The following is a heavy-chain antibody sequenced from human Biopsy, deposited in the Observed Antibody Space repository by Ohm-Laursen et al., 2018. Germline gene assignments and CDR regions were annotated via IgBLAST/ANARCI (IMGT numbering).Heavy chain of an antibody. D-gene: IGHD5-24*01. Sequence: ATVKISCKASGYTFTDYFLHWVRQAPGQGPEWMGWISPSSGGTNYAQKFQGRVTMIRDTSATTGYMELSSLRSDDTAVYYCVKATEGKRYGMDVWGQGTTVTVSS. CDR2: ISPSSGGT. CDR1: GYTFTDYF. V-gene: IGHV1-2*02. CDR3: VKATEGKRYGMDV. J-gene: IGHJ6*02.